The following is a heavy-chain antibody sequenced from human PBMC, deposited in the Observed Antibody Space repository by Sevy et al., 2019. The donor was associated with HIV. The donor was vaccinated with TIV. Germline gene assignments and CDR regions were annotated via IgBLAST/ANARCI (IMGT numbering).Heavy chain of an antibody. V-gene: IGHV4-38-2*01. CDR2: IYHSGST. CDR1: GYSISSGYY. Sequence: SETLSLTCAVSGYSISSGYYWGWIRQPPGKGLERIGSIYHSGSTYYNPSLKSRVTISVDTSKNQFSLKLSSVTAADTAVYYCARAHYDFWSGYYRDYYYYGMDVWGQGTTVTVSS. CDR3: ARAHYDFWSGYYRDYYYYGMDV. D-gene: IGHD3-3*01. J-gene: IGHJ6*02.